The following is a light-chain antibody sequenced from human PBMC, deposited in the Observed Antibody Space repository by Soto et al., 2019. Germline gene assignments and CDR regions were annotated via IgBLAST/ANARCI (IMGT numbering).Light chain of an antibody. V-gene: IGKV3-11*01. CDR3: QQRSNWPLT. Sequence: EIVLTQSPATLSLSPGERAALSCRASQSVSSHLDWYQHKHGQAPRLLIYDASNRATGIPARFSGSGAGTDFTLLISSLEPEDLAAYYCQQRSNWPLTFGGGTKVEIK. CDR1: QSVSSH. CDR2: DAS. J-gene: IGKJ4*01.